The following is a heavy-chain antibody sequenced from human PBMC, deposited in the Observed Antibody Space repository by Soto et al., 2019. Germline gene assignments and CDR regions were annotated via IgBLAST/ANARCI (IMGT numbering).Heavy chain of an antibody. CDR1: GGSISSSSYY. J-gene: IGHJ5*02. V-gene: IGHV4-39*01. D-gene: IGHD3-16*01. CDR3: ARPPLGGA. Sequence: SETLSLTRTVFGGSISSSSYYRGWIRQPPGKGLEWIGTIYYSGSTYYNPSLKSRVTISVDTSKNQFSLKLSSVTAADTAVYYCARPPLGGAWGQGTLVTVSS. CDR2: IYYSGST.